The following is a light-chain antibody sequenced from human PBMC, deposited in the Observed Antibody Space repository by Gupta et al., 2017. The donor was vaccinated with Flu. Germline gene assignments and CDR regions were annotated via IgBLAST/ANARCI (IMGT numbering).Light chain of an antibody. J-gene: IGKJ2*01. V-gene: IGKV3-20*01. CDR1: HNLRSTS. CDR3: KQDVRTPRT. Sequence: GTLGVSACEIATSALRVIHNLRSTSLNWYQQKPGQAPRLLIYVASSWATGVPDRFSGSGSGTDFTLTISRVEAEDFAVYYCKQDVRTPRTCGQGTKVEIK. CDR2: VAS.